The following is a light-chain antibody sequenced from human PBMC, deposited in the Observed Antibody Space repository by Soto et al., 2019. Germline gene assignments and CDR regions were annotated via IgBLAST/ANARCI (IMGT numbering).Light chain of an antibody. CDR3: QQSYSTPPT. CDR1: QSISSY. Sequence: SASERGGDTSTCRASQSISSYLNWYQQKPGKAPKLLIHAASSLQSGVPSRFSGSGSGTDFTLTISSLQPEDFATYYCQQSYSTPPTFAGGTKADI. CDR2: AAS. V-gene: IGKV1-39*01. J-gene: IGKJ4*01.